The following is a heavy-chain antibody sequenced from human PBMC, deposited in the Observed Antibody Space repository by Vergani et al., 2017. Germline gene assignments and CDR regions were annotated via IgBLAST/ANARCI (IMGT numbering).Heavy chain of an antibody. J-gene: IGHJ6*02. CDR2: LCPSGST. D-gene: IGHD1-26*01. CDR1: GAPISYWC. Sequence: QVQLQESGPGLVKPSQTLSLTCTVSGAPISYWCWSWLRQPAGKGLEWIGRLCPSGSTNYKPSLKSRVTMSIDTSKNQFSLKLSSVTAADTAVYYCARDRGIVGATTGGMDVWGQGTTVTVSS. CDR3: ARDRGIVGATTGGMDV. V-gene: IGHV4-4*07.